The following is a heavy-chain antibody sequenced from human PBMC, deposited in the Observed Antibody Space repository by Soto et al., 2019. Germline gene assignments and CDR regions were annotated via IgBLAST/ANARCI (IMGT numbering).Heavy chain of an antibody. CDR3: ARDYYFDY. Sequence: GGSLRLSCAASGFTFSSYSMNWVRQAPGKGLEWVSYISSSSSTIYYADSVKGRFTISRDNAKNSLHLQMNSLRDEDTAVYYCARDYYFDYWGQGTLVTVSS. CDR2: ISSSSSTI. V-gene: IGHV3-48*02. J-gene: IGHJ4*02. CDR1: GFTFSSYS.